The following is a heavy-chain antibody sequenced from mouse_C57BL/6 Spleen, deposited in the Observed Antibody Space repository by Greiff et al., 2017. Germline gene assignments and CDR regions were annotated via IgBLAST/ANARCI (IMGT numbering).Heavy chain of an antibody. CDR3: ARWYYGSSYAMDC. J-gene: IGHJ4*01. CDR2: INPYNGDT. V-gene: IGHV1-20*01. Sequence: EVQLVESGPELVKPGDSVKISCKASGYSFTGYFMNWVMQSHGKSLEWIGRINPYNGDTFYNQKFKGKATLTVDKSSSTAHMELRSLTSEDSAVYYCARWYYGSSYAMDCWGQGTSVTVSS. CDR1: GYSFTGYF. D-gene: IGHD1-1*01.